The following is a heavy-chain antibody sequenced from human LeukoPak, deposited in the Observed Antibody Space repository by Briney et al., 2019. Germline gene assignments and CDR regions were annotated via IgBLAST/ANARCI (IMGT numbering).Heavy chain of an antibody. CDR2: VYSSGST. J-gene: IGHJ5*02. D-gene: IGHD3-10*01. Sequence: SETLSLTCTVSGGSISSYYWSWIRQPAGKGLECIGRVYSSGSTNYNPSLKSRVTMSIDTSKNQFSLKLTSVTAADTAVYYCAREVRGVIITRTTNWFDPWGQGTLVTVSS. CDR1: GGSISSYY. V-gene: IGHV4-4*07. CDR3: AREVRGVIITRTTNWFDP.